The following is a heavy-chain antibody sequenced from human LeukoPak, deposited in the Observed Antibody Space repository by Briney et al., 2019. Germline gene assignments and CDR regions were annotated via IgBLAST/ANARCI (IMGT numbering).Heavy chain of an antibody. CDR2: IYHSGST. D-gene: IGHD4-17*01. J-gene: IGHJ4*02. CDR3: AREPLSTVTTSGDY. Sequence: SGTLSLTCAVSGGSISSSNWWSWVRQPPGKGLEWIGEIYHSGSTNYNPSLKSRVTISVDKSKNQFSLKLSSVTAADTAVYYCAREPLSTVTTSGDYWGQGTLVTVSS. CDR1: GGSISSSNW. V-gene: IGHV4-4*02.